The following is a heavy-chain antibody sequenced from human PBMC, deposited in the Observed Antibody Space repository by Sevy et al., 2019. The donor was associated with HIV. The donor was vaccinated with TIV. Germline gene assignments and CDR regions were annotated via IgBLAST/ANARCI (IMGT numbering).Heavy chain of an antibody. V-gene: IGHV3-48*03. CDR3: ARGGDPRYYYGSGSYYPYYFDY. J-gene: IGHJ4*02. CDR2: ISSSGSTI. CDR1: GFTFSSYE. Sequence: GGSLRLSCAASGFTFSSYEMNWVRQAPGKGLEWVSYISSSGSTIYYADSVKGRFTISRDNAKNSLYLQMNSLRAEDTAVYYCARGGDPRYYYGSGSYYPYYFDYWGQGTLVTVSS. D-gene: IGHD3-10*01.